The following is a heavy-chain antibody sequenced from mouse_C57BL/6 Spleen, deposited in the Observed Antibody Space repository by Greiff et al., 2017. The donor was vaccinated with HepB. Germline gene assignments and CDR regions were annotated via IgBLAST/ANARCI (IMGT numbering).Heavy chain of an antibody. V-gene: IGHV2-2*01. Sequence: LQESGPGLVQPSQSLSITCTVSGFSLTSYGVHWVRQSPGKGLEWLGVIWSGGSTDYNAAFISRLSISKDNSKSQVFFKMNSLQADDTAIYYCARYYYGSRYWYFDVWGTGTTVTVSS. CDR3: ARYYYGSRYWYFDV. D-gene: IGHD1-1*01. J-gene: IGHJ1*03. CDR1: GFSLTSYG. CDR2: IWSGGST.